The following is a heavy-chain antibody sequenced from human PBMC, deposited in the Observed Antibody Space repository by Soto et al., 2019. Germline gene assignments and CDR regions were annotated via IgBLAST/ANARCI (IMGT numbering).Heavy chain of an antibody. CDR3: SPSLNY. V-gene: IGHV3-7*01. Sequence: LGGSLRLSCAASGFTFSTYWMDWVRQAPGKGLEWVANINQDGSEKHYVDSVKGRFTISRDNAKNSLYLHMSSLTAEDSALYYCSPSLNYWGQGTLVTVSS. CDR1: GFTFSTYW. CDR2: INQDGSEK. J-gene: IGHJ4*02.